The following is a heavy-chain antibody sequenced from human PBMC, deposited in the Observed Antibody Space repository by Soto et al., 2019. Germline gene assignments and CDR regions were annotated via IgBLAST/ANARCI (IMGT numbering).Heavy chain of an antibody. CDR3: AKDRDYPRDYFHY. V-gene: IGHV3-23*01. D-gene: IGHD3-10*01. CDR1: GFTLGRYG. CDR2: VSPNGQGI. Sequence: LRLSCSASGFTLGRYGMSWVRQAPGKGLEWVSAVSPNGQGIYYADSVRGRFTISRDFSKNTVFLHMDSLRAEDTAVYYCAKDRDYPRDYFHYWGQGTLVTVSS. J-gene: IGHJ4*02.